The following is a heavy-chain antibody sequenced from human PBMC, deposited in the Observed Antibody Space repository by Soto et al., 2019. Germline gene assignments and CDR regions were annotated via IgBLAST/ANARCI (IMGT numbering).Heavy chain of an antibody. V-gene: IGHV3-23*01. CDR3: AKDLWERYGMDV. CDR1: GFTFSSYA. Sequence: LRLSCAASGFTFSSYAMSWVRQAPGKGLEWVSAISGSGVSTYYADSVKGRFTISRDNSKNTLYLQMNSLRAEDTAVYYCAKDLWERYGMDVWGQGTTVTVSS. CDR2: ISGSGVST. D-gene: IGHD1-26*01. J-gene: IGHJ6*02.